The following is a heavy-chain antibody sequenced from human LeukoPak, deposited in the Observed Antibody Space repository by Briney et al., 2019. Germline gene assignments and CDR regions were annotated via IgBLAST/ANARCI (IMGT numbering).Heavy chain of an antibody. CDR1: GFTFSSYA. CDR3: ARDRQQWLVPNNYFDY. Sequence: PGGSLRLSCAASGFTFSSYAMSWVRQTPGKGLEWVSGISGNGGSTYYADSVKGRFTIYRDNSKNTLFLQMNSLRAEDTAVYYCARDRQQWLVPNNYFDYWGQGTLVTVSS. CDR2: ISGNGGST. D-gene: IGHD6-19*01. V-gene: IGHV3-23*01. J-gene: IGHJ4*02.